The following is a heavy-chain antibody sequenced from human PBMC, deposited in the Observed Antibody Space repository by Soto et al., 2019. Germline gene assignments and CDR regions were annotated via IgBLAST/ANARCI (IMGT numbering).Heavy chain of an antibody. V-gene: IGHV4-31*03. CDR1: GGSISSGGYY. Sequence: PSETLSLTCTVSGGSISSGGYYWSWIPQHPGKGLEWIGYIYYSGSTYYNPSLKSRVTISVDTSKNQFSLKLSSVTAADTAVYYCARAIAAAAYFDYWGQGTLVTVSS. CDR2: IYYSGST. D-gene: IGHD6-13*01. J-gene: IGHJ4*02. CDR3: ARAIAAAAYFDY.